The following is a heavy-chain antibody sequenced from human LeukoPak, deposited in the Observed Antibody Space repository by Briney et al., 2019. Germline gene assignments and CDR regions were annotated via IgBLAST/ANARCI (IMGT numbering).Heavy chain of an antibody. V-gene: IGHV4-30-4*01. CDR2: NYYSGST. J-gene: IGHJ4*02. Sequence: SETLSLTCTVSGGSISSGDYYWSWIRQPPGKGLGWIGYNYYSGSTYYNPSLKSRVTISVDTSKNQFSLKLSSVTAADTAVYYCARERNAQQLEEYYFDYWGQGTLVTVSS. D-gene: IGHD6-13*01. CDR1: GGSISSGDYY. CDR3: ARERNAQQLEEYYFDY.